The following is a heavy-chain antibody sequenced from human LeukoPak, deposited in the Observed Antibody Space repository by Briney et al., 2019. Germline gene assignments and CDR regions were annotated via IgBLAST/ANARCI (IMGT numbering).Heavy chain of an antibody. J-gene: IGHJ4*02. CDR2: IYPGDSDT. V-gene: IGHV5-51*01. Sequence: GESLKISCKGSGYSFTTYWIGWVRQMPGKGLEWMGIIYPGDSDTRYSPSFQGQVTISADKSISTAYLQWSSLKASDTAMYYCARQTAVAGTLLDYWGQGTLVTVSS. D-gene: IGHD6-19*01. CDR1: GYSFTTYW. CDR3: ARQTAVAGTLLDY.